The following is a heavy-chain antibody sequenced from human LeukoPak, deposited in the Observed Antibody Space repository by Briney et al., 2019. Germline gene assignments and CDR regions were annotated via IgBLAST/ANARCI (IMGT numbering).Heavy chain of an antibody. D-gene: IGHD3-9*01. CDR1: GFTFSSYS. CDR3: ASSKPGLRYFDWLRCFDY. J-gene: IGHJ4*02. Sequence: GGSLRLSCAASGFTFSSYSMNWVRQVPGKGLDWVSLIYSGGPTYYADSVKGRFTISRDNSKNTLYLQMSNLRVEDTAVYYCASSKPGLRYFDWLRCFDYWGQGTLVTVSS. CDR2: IYSGGPT. V-gene: IGHV3-66*01.